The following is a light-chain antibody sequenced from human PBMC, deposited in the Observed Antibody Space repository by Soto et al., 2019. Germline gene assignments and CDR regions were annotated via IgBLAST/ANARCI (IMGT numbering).Light chain of an antibody. CDR2: DAS. J-gene: IGKJ1*01. CDR3: QQYEDLPLT. V-gene: IGKV1-33*01. CDR1: QDINNF. Sequence: DIQMTQSPSSLSASVGDSVTISCQASQDINNFLNWYQQKPGKPPQLLIYDASTLEKGVPSRLSGAGAGADFSFAISNLQPEDRATYYCQQYEDLPLTFGQGTKVEIK.